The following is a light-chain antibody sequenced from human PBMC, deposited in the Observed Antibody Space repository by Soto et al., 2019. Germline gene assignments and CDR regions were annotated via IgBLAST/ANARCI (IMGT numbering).Light chain of an antibody. Sequence: EIVLTQSPATLSVSPGESVTLSCRASQTVPSRVAWYQQKPGQAPRLLIYGASTRANAVPARFTASGSGTEFTLSISSLEPEDFALYYCQHYVERSPITFGQGTRLE. CDR2: GAS. J-gene: IGKJ5*01. V-gene: IGKV3-15*01. CDR1: QTVPSR. CDR3: QHYVERSPIT.